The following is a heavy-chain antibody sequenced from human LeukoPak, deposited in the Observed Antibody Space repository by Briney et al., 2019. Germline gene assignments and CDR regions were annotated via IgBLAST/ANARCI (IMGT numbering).Heavy chain of an antibody. CDR2: INRSGTSI. D-gene: IGHD6-13*01. V-gene: IGHV3-21*01. J-gene: IGHJ4*02. CDR3: AKEGRSTTPGY. CDR1: GFTFSSST. Sequence: GGSLRLSCAASGFTFSSSTMDWVRQAPGKGLEWVSSINRSGTSIYYADSLRGRFTISRDNAKNSLYLQMNRLGVDDTAVYYCAKEGRSTTPGYWGQGTLVTVSS.